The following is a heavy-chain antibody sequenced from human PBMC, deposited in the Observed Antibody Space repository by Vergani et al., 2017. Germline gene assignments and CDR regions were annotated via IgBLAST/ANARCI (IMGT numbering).Heavy chain of an antibody. CDR3: ARGRXRQLADRSDWFDP. CDR1: GYTFSDYD. CDR2: MNPTTANT. J-gene: IGHJ5*02. Sequence: QEQLVQSGTEVKKPGASVKVSCKTSGYTFSDYDINWVRQATGQGLEWIGWMNPTTANTGYAQRFQGIVTMTRDTSISTAYMELSGLTSDDTAVYFCARGRXRQLADRSDWFDPWGQGTLVTVSS. D-gene: IGHD6-6*01. V-gene: IGHV1-8*01.